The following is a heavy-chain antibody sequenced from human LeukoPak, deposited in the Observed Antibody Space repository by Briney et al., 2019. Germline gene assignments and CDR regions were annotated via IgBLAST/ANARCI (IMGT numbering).Heavy chain of an antibody. V-gene: IGHV4-4*07. D-gene: IGHD3-10*01. J-gene: IGHJ4*02. CDR1: GGSISSYY. CDR2: IYTSGST. Sequence: SETLSLTCTVPGGSISSYYWSWIRQPAGKGLEWIGRIYTSGSTNYNPSLKSRVTMSVDTSKNQFSLKLSSVTAADTAVYYCAREKDYVLLWFGESSYFDYWGQGTLVTVSS. CDR3: AREKDYVLLWFGESSYFDY.